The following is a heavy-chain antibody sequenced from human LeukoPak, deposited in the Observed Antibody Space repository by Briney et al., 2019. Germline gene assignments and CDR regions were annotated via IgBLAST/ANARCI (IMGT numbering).Heavy chain of an antibody. J-gene: IGHJ5*02. CDR2: INPNSGGT. Sequence: ASVKVSCKASGYTFTGYYMHWVRQAPGQGLEWMGWINPNSGGTNYAQKFQGRVTMTRDTSISTAYMELRSLRSDDTAVYYCARDGQWLAQAWFDPWGQGTLVTVSS. V-gene: IGHV1-2*02. D-gene: IGHD6-19*01. CDR3: ARDGQWLAQAWFDP. CDR1: GYTFTGYY.